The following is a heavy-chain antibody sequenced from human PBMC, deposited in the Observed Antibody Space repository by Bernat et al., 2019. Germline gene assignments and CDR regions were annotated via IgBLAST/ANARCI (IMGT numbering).Heavy chain of an antibody. CDR1: GFTFSSYG. D-gene: IGHD6-19*01. Sequence: QVQLVESGGGVVQPGRSLRLSCAASGFTFSSYGMHWVRQAPGKGLEWVATISYDGSDKHYADSVQGRVTVSRDNSKNTLYLQMNSLRAEDKAVYYCAKSPGSGWYFDYWGRGTLVTVSS. J-gene: IGHJ4*02. CDR3: AKSPGSGWYFDY. CDR2: ISYDGSDK. V-gene: IGHV3-30*18.